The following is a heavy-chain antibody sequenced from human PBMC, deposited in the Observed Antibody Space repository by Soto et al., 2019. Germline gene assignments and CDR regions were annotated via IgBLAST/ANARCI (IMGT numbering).Heavy chain of an antibody. CDR1: GGSISGDYY. D-gene: IGHD2-15*01. V-gene: IGHV4-30-4*08. CDR3: ARGGARWTGYFDS. Sequence: LSLTCSVSGGSISGDYYWSWIRQSPEKGLEWIGYIYYSGSSYSNPALQSRLSMSLDTSKNQFSLKLRSVTAADTAVYYCARGGARWTGYFDSWGQGALVTGS. J-gene: IGHJ4*02. CDR2: IYYSGSS.